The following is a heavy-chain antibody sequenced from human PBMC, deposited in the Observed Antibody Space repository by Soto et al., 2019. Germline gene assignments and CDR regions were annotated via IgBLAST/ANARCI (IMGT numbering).Heavy chain of an antibody. Sequence: GGSLRLSCAASGFSFSTYAMHWVRQAPGKGLEWVAVISYDGSTKYYADSVKGRFTISRDNSKNTLYLQMHNLRAEDTAVYYCARQNSGWEYYFDYWGWRTLVTVSS. J-gene: IGHJ4*02. CDR2: ISYDGSTK. CDR1: GFSFSTYA. D-gene: IGHD3-16*01. V-gene: IGHV3-30-3*01. CDR3: ARQNSGWEYYFDY.